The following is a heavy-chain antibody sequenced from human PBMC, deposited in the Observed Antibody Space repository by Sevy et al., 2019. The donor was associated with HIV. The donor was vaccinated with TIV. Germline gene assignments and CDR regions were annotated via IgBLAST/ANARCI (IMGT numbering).Heavy chain of an antibody. Sequence: ASVKVSCKATGYTFTSYDINWVRQATGQGLEWMGWMNPNSGNTGYAQKFQGRVTMTRNTSISTAYMELRSLRSEDTAVYYCARGYYQLLFYYYYYGMDVWGQGTTVTVSS. V-gene: IGHV1-8*01. CDR2: MNPNSGNT. J-gene: IGHJ6*02. CDR1: GYTFTSYD. CDR3: ARGYYQLLFYYYYYGMDV. D-gene: IGHD2-2*01.